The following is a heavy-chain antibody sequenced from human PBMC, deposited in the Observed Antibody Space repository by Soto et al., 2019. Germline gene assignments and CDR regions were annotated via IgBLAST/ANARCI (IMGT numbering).Heavy chain of an antibody. J-gene: IGHJ3*01. V-gene: IGHV1-69*02. CDR3: SIGSWSAETFDV. CDR2: IIPMLPVT. CDR1: GGTFNTYT. D-gene: IGHD2-2*01. Sequence: QVNLIPSGAEVKKPGSSVKVSCKATGGTFNTYTLFWVRQSPGHGLEWMGRIIPMLPVTNSAQKFQGRLTLTAHKSTGTAFMELTRLTSDDTAVYYCSIGSWSAETFDVWGQGTMVTVSS.